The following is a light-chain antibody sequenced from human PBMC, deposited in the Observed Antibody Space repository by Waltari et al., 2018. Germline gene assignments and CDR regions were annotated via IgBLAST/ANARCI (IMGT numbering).Light chain of an antibody. CDR2: DAS. V-gene: IGKV1-33*01. J-gene: IGKJ3*01. CDR3: QRYDNLPVFA. CDR1: QAITNY. Sequence: DIQLTQSPSSLSASVGDRVTITCQASQAITNYLNWYQQKPGKAPKLLIYDASNLQTGVQSRFSGSQSGTEFTFTIASLQPEDVATYYCQRYDNLPVFAFGPGTKVNVK.